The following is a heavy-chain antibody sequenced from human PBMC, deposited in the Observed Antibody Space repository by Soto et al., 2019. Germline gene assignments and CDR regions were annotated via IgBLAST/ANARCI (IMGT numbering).Heavy chain of an antibody. D-gene: IGHD3-10*01. CDR1: VGTFSNYA. J-gene: IGHJ6*02. Sequence: SVTVSCKASVGTFSNYAISWVRQAPGQGLEWMGGIIPIFGTANYAQKFQGRVTITADESTSTAYMELSSLRSEDTAVYYCASKSTMYGSGSYYGPPYYYGMDVWGQGTTVTVSS. CDR3: ASKSTMYGSGSYYGPPYYYGMDV. V-gene: IGHV1-69*13. CDR2: IIPIFGTA.